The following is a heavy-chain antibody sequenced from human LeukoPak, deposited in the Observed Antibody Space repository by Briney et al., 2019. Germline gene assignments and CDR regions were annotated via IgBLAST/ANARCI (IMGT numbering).Heavy chain of an antibody. J-gene: IGHJ3*02. CDR1: GGIFSNHA. CDR3: AKGATVGKEALDI. CDR2: IIPMIGTA. V-gene: IGHV1-69*04. D-gene: IGHD1-14*01. Sequence: ASVKVPCKASGGIFSNHAVTWVRQAPGQGLQWMGRIIPMIGTAKYAQKFQGRVTFTADTSTNTAYMELSSLTSEDTALYFCAKGATVGKEALDIWGQGSLVTVSS.